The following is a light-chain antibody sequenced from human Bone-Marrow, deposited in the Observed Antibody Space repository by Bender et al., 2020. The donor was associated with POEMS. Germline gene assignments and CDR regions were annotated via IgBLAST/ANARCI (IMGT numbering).Light chain of an antibody. Sequence: QSVLTQPPATSGTPGQRVTISCSGSSSNIGSNTVNWYQQLPGTAPKVLIYGNNQRPSGIPDRFSGSNSGNTATLTISGTQAMDEAEYYCQAWDSNAYAVFGGGTKLTVL. V-gene: IGLV1-44*01. CDR2: GNN. CDR3: QAWDSNAYAV. J-gene: IGLJ2*01. CDR1: SSNIGSNT.